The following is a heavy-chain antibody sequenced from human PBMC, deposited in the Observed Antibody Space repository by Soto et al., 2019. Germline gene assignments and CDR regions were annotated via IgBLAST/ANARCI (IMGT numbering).Heavy chain of an antibody. CDR2: ISGSGGST. CDR1: GFTFSSYA. J-gene: IGHJ4*02. D-gene: IGHD5-12*01. Sequence: GGSLRLSCAASGFTFSSYAMSWVRQAPGKGLEWVSAISGSGGSTYYADSVKGRFTISRDNSKNTLYLQMNSLRAEDTAVYYCATCLVAKACVRLYYFDYWGQGTLVTVSS. V-gene: IGHV3-23*01. CDR3: ATCLVAKACVRLYYFDY.